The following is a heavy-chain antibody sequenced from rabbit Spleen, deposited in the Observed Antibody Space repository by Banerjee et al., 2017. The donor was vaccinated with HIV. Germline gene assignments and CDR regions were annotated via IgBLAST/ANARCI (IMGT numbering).Heavy chain of an antibody. CDR3: ARGIPYGFAGDAYPPYAMDL. V-gene: IGHV1S45*01. Sequence: QEQLVESGGGLVQPEGSLTLTCTASGFSFSSSYWICWVRQAPGKGLEWIACIYAGSSDRSYYATWAKGRFTISKTSSTTVTLQMTSLTAADTATYFCARGIPYGFAGDAYPPYAMDLWGPGTLVTVS. CDR1: GFSFSSSYW. CDR2: IYAGSSDRS. D-gene: IGHD6-1*01. J-gene: IGHJ6*01.